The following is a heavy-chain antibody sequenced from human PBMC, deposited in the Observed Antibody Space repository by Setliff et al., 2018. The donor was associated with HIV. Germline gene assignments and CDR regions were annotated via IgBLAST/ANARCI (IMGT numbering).Heavy chain of an antibody. CDR3: AKDPLPWLVTEGPYYFDY. CDR2: IRYDGSNK. J-gene: IGHJ4*02. CDR1: GFTFSSYG. D-gene: IGHD6-19*01. V-gene: IGHV3-30*02. Sequence: SCAASGFTFSSYGLHWVRQAPGKGLEWVAFIRYDGSNKYYADSVKGRFTISRDNSKNTLYLQMNSLRAEDTAVYYCAKDPLPWLVTEGPYYFDYWGQGTLVTVSS.